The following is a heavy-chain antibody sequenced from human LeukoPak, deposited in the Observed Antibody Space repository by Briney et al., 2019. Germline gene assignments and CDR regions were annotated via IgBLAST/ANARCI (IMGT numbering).Heavy chain of an antibody. CDR2: VYTSGST. D-gene: IGHD1-1*01. CDR3: ARSNGYNWNDVGAFDI. V-gene: IGHV4-61*02. Sequence: SETLSLTCTVSGGSISSGSYYWSWIRQPAGKGLEYIGRVYTSGSTNYNPSLKSRVTISVDTSMNQFSLKLSSVTAADTAVYYCARSNGYNWNDVGAFDIWGQGTMVTVSS. J-gene: IGHJ3*02. CDR1: GGSISSGSYY.